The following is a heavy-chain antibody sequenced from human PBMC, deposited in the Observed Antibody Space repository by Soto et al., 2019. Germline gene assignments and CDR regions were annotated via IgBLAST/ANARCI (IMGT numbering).Heavy chain of an antibody. CDR1: GFSFSSHA. CDR3: ARDGQNLAPYAFDM. J-gene: IGHJ3*02. V-gene: IGHV3-33*01. Sequence: QVQLVESGGGVVQPGMSLRLSCVTSGFSFSSHAMHWVRQAPGKGLEWVAQIWYDGSNRYYADSMRGRFTISRDFFKNTAFLQMDSLRAEDTAVYYCARDGQNLAPYAFDMWGQGTLVTVSS. CDR2: IWYDGSNR.